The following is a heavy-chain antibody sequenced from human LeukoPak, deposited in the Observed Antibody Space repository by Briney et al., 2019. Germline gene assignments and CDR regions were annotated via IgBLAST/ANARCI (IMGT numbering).Heavy chain of an antibody. V-gene: IGHV3-9*01. CDR2: ISWNSGSM. D-gene: IGHD6-19*01. CDR3: AKDEGVTGTYYMDV. CDR1: GFIFDDYA. Sequence: GRSLRLSCAASGFIFDDYAMHWVRQAPGKGLEWVSGISWNSGSMGYADSVKGRFTISRDNAKNSLYLQMNSLRAEDTALYYCAKDEGVTGTYYMDVWGKGTTVTVSS. J-gene: IGHJ6*03.